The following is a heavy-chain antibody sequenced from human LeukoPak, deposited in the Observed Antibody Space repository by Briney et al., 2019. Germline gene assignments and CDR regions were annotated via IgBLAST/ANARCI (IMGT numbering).Heavy chain of an antibody. V-gene: IGHV1-2*02. Sequence: ASVKVSCKASGYTFTGYYMHWVRQAPGQGLEWMGWINPNSGGTNYAQKFQGRVTMTRDTSISTAYMELSRLRSDDTAVYYCARDLSDSSGYSLFDYWGQGTLVTVSS. CDR3: ARDLSDSSGYSLFDY. CDR2: INPNSGGT. CDR1: GYTFTGYY. D-gene: IGHD3-22*01. J-gene: IGHJ4*02.